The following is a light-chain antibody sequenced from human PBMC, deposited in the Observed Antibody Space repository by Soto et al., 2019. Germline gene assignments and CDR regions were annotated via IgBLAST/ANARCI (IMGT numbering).Light chain of an antibody. CDR1: QSVSNNY. J-gene: IGKJ5*01. CDR2: DAS. Sequence: EIVLTHALVTLSLSPGDRATLSCRASQSVSNNYLAWYQQKPGQPPRLLIYDASNRATGIPARFSGSGSGTDFTLTISSLEPEDFAVYYCQQRNIWPPVTFGQGTRLEI. V-gene: IGKV3-11*01. CDR3: QQRNIWPPVT.